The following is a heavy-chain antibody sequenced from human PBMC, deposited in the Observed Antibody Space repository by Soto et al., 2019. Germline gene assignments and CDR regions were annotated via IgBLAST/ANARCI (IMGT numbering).Heavy chain of an antibody. V-gene: IGHV4-59*08. D-gene: IGHD3-22*01. CDR1: GCSISSYY. CDR2: IYYSGST. J-gene: IGHJ5*01. CDR3: ARQGHYYDSSGYSWFDS. Sequence: SETLSLTWTFSGCSISSYYWSLIRQPPGKGLEWIGYIYYSGSTNYNPSLKGRVTISVDTSKKQFSLKLNSVTAADTAVYYCARQGHYYDSSGYSWFDSWGLGTLVTVSS.